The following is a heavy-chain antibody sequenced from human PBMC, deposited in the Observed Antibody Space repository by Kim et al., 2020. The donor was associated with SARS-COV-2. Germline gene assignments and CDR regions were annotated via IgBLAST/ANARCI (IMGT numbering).Heavy chain of an antibody. J-gene: IGHJ4*02. Sequence: SVKGRFTISRDKSKNTLYLQMNSLRAEDTAVYYCAKSSYYYGSGSYYFDYCGQGTLVTVSS. V-gene: IGHV3-30*02. D-gene: IGHD3-10*01. CDR3: AKSSYYYGSGSYYFDY.